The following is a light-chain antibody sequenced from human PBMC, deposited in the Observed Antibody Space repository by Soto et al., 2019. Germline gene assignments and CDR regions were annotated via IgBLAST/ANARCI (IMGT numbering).Light chain of an antibody. CDR2: DVS. Sequence: QSALTQPRSVSGSPGQSVTISCTGTSSDVGGYNYVSWYQQHPGKAPKLIIYDVSKRPSGVPDGFSGSKSGNTASLTISGLQAEDEADYYCCSYAGSYTWVFGGGTKLTVL. J-gene: IGLJ3*02. CDR3: CSYAGSYTWV. CDR1: SSDVGGYNY. V-gene: IGLV2-11*01.